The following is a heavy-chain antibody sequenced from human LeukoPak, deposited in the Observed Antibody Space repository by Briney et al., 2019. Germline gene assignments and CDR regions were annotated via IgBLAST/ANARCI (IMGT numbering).Heavy chain of an antibody. V-gene: IGHV3-23*01. CDR2: ISGTGRYT. J-gene: IGHJ4*02. D-gene: IGHD3-22*01. CDR1: GFTFSSYT. CDR3: ARGQRTYYYDTRGGGYFDY. Sequence: TGGPLRLSCGASGFTFSSYTMTWVRQAPGKGLEWVSFISGTGRYTYYADSVRGRFSISRDNSKAKLYLQMNSLRAEDTAVYYCARGQRTYYYDTRGGGYFDYWGQGTLVTVSS.